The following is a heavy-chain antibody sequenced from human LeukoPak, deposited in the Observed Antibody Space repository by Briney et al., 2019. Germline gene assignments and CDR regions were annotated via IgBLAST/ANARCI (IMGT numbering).Heavy chain of an antibody. V-gene: IGHV4-61*02. CDR1: GGSISSGSYY. CDR2: IYTSGST. J-gene: IGHJ5*02. CDR3: ARSEDYYDSSVGWFDP. Sequence: SETLSLTCTVSGGSISSGSYYWSWIRQPAGKGLEWIGRIYTSGSTNYNPSLKSRVTISVDTSKNQFSLKLSSVTAADTAVYYCARSEDYYDSSVGWFDPWGQGTLVTVSS. D-gene: IGHD3-22*01.